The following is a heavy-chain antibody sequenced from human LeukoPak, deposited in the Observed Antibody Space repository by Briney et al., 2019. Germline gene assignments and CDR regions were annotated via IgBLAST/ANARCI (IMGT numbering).Heavy chain of an antibody. J-gene: IGHJ4*02. Sequence: PSETLSLTCTASSGSISTSNYYWSWIRQPPGKGLEWIGEINHSGSTNYNPSLKSRVTISVDTSKNQFSLKLSSVTAADTAVYYCASMGSSEHKKFDYWGQGTLVTVSS. CDR2: INHSGST. CDR1: SGSISTSNYY. V-gene: IGHV4-39*07. CDR3: ASMGSSEHKKFDY. D-gene: IGHD6-25*01.